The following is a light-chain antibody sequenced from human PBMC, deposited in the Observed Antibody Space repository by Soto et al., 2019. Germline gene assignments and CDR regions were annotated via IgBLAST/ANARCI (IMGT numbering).Light chain of an antibody. V-gene: IGKV3-11*01. J-gene: IGKJ2*01. CDR2: DTS. CDR3: HQRSNWQYT. Sequence: ELVLTQSPATLSLSPGERATLSCRASQSVSGYSAWYQQKPGQAPRLLIYDTSNRATGIPARFSGSGSGTDCTLTICGLEPEDFAVYYCHQRSNWQYTFGLGTRLEIK. CDR1: QSVSGY.